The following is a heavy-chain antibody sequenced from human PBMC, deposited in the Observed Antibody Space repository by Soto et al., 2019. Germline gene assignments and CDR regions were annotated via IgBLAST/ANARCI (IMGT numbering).Heavy chain of an antibody. Sequence: HLGGSLRLSCAASGFTFSSYGMHWVRQAPGKGLEWVAVISYDGSNKYYADSVKGRFTISRDNSKNTLYLQMNSLRAEDTAVYYCAKDGGIAAAGTNWFDPWGQGT. V-gene: IGHV3-30*18. CDR2: ISYDGSNK. CDR3: AKDGGIAAAGTNWFDP. CDR1: GFTFSSYG. D-gene: IGHD6-13*01. J-gene: IGHJ5*02.